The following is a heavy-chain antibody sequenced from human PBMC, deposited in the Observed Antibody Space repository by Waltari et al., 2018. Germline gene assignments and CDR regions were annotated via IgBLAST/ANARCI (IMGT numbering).Heavy chain of an antibody. D-gene: IGHD3-3*01. CDR3: AREGVEWELRYFDY. Sequence: EVQLAEAGGGLVQPGGSLRLSCVASGFTFNNYEMNWVRQAPGKGLEWVSYISGSGFRTYYADSVKGRFTISRDNANNTVSLQMDNLRVEDTAVYFCAREGVEWELRYFDYWGQGTLVTVSS. CDR1: GFTFNNYE. J-gene: IGHJ4*02. V-gene: IGHV3-48*03. CDR2: ISGSGFRT.